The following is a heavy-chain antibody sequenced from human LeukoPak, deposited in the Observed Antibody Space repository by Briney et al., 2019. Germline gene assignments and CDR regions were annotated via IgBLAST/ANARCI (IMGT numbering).Heavy chain of an antibody. V-gene: IGHV3-30*18. CDR3: AKGYCGCDCPFDY. CDR1: GFTFSSYG. Sequence: PGGSLRLSCAASGFTFSSYGMHWVRQAPGKGLEWVAVISYDGSNKYYADSVKGRFTISRDNSKNTQYLQINSLRAEDTAVYYCAKGYCGCDCPFDYWGQGTLVTVSS. J-gene: IGHJ4*02. D-gene: IGHD2-21*01. CDR2: ISYDGSNK.